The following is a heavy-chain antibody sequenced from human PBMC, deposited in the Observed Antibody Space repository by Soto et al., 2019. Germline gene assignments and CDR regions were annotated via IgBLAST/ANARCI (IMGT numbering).Heavy chain of an antibody. D-gene: IGHD1-1*01. Sequence: EVHLEESGGGLVHPGGSLRLSCAASGFTFSSYWMNWVRLAPGKGLEWVANIDEDGSEYNDAESVRGRFTISRDNAKNTLYLQMNSLRAADTAVYYCARTGDGHHDFLDYWGQGILVSVSS. J-gene: IGHJ4*02. CDR1: GFTFSSYW. CDR3: ARTGDGHHDFLDY. CDR2: IDEDGSEY. V-gene: IGHV3-7*01.